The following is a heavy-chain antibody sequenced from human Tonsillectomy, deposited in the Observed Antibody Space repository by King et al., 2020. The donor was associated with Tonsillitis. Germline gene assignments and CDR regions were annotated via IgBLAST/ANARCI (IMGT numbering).Heavy chain of an antibody. Sequence: VQLVQSGGGLVKPGVSLRLSCVASGFTFTKAWMSWVRQAPGKGLEGVGRIKNKIDGGITDHAAPVKCRFTSSSDDSRNTPYLQMNSLKTEETAVYYCTTGLGYIWEDADAFDIWGQGGMGTVSS. CDR3: TTGLGYIWEDADAFDI. CDR2: IKNKIDGGIT. J-gene: IGHJ3*02. V-gene: IGHV3-15*01. D-gene: IGHD3-16*01. CDR1: GFTFTKAW.